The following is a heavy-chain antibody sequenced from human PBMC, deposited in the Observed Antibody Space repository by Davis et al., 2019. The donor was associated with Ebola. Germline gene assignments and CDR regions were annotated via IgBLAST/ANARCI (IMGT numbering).Heavy chain of an antibody. CDR3: AKCLYGDYLSDF. J-gene: IGHJ4*02. D-gene: IGHD4-17*01. Sequence: PGGSLRLSCAVSGFTFNSYNMNWFRQAPGKGLQWVASINGGGGSTYLADSVKGRFTISRDNSKNTLFLQMNGLRAEDTAIYYCAKCLYGDYLSDFWGQGTLATVSS. V-gene: IGHV3-23*01. CDR2: INGGGGST. CDR1: GFTFNSYN.